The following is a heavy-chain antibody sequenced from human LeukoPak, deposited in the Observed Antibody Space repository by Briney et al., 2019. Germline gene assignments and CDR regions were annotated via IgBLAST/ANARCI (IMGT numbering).Heavy chain of an antibody. D-gene: IGHD6-13*01. CDR2: INPGDSDT. V-gene: IGHV5-51*01. CDR1: GYNFTSYW. Sequence: GESLKISCKLSGYNFTSYWIGWVRQMPGKGLEWMGIINPGDSDTRFSPSFQGQVTLSVDKSVSTAYLQWSSLKASDTAIYYCARLYGVAAAGSVSLFDYWGQGTLVTVSS. CDR3: ARLYGVAAAGSVSLFDY. J-gene: IGHJ4*02.